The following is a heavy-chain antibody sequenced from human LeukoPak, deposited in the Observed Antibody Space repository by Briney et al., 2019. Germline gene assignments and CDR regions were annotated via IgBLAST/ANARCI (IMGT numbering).Heavy chain of an antibody. J-gene: IGHJ6*03. Sequence: GRSLRLSWAASGFTFDDYAMHWVRQAPGKGLEWVSGISWNSRKMDYADSVRGRFTISRDNDKNSVYLQMNSLTAEDTALYYCAKDTSSSSSFFYLDVWGKGTAVTVSS. V-gene: IGHV3-9*01. CDR3: AKDTSSSSSFFYLDV. CDR2: ISWNSRKM. D-gene: IGHD6-6*01. CDR1: GFTFDDYA.